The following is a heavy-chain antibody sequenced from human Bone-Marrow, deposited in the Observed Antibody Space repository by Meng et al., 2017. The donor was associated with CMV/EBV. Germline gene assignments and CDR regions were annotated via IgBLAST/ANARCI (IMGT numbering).Heavy chain of an antibody. D-gene: IGHD1-26*01. CDR2: ISSSSSYI. V-gene: IGHV3-21*01. Sequence: SCAASGFTFSSYSMNWVRQAPGKGLEWVSSISSSSSYIYYADSVKGRFTISRDNAKNSLYLQMNSLRAEDTAVYYCARDHTVGAIYFDPWGQGTLVTVSS. CDR1: GFTFSSYS. CDR3: ARDHTVGAIYFDP. J-gene: IGHJ5*02.